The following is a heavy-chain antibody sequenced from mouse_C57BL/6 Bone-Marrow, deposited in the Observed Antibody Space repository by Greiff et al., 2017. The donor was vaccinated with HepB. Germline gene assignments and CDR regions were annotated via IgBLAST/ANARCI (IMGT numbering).Heavy chain of an antibody. V-gene: IGHV1-80*01. CDR2: IYPGDGDT. D-gene: IGHD2-5*01. CDR1: GYAFSSYW. Sequence: QVQLQQSGAELVKPGASVKISCKASGYAFSSYWMNWVKQRPGKGLEWVGQIYPGDGDTNYNGKFKGKATLTADKSSSTAYMQLSSLTSEDSAVYFCARYDYSNHYYAMDYWGQGTSVTVSS. CDR3: ARYDYSNHYYAMDY. J-gene: IGHJ4*01.